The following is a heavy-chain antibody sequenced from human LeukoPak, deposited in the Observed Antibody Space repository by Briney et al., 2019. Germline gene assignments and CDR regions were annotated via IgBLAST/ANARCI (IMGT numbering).Heavy chain of an antibody. Sequence: GGSLRLPCAASGFPFTSYGMSWVRQPPGKGLEWVSSLSDGGGSTYYADSVMGRLTISRDNSKNTLLLQMNSLRAEDTAVYYCAKVRGSGSSIFDYWGQGTLVTVSS. V-gene: IGHV3-23*01. CDR3: AKVRGSGSSIFDY. CDR2: LSDGGGST. J-gene: IGHJ4*02. D-gene: IGHD3-10*01. CDR1: GFPFTSYG.